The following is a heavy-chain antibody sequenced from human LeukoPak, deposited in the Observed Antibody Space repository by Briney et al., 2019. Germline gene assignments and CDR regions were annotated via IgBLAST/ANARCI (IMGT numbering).Heavy chain of an antibody. D-gene: IGHD3-10*01. Sequence: SETLSLTCTVSGASISNYYWSWIRQSPGKGLEWIGFLYTSGSPNYNPSLKSRVTISIDTSSNQFSLKLSSVTAADTAVYYCARQYYYGSGTYSYYFDYWGQGTLVTVYS. V-gene: IGHV4-4*09. CDR3: ARQYYYGSGTYSYYFDY. J-gene: IGHJ4*02. CDR2: LYTSGSP. CDR1: GASISNYY.